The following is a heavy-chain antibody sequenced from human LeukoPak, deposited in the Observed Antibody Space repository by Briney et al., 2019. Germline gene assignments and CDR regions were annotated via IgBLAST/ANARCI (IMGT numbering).Heavy chain of an antibody. CDR3: ARLRITIVRGVISGSSSWFDP. D-gene: IGHD3-10*01. J-gene: IGHJ5*02. V-gene: IGHV4-59*08. Sequence: AGTLSLTCTVSGGSISSYCWSWVRQRPGKGLEWVAYIYYGGSTNYNPALKSRGTISVDTSKNQFSLKLSSVTSADTAVYYCARLRITIVRGVISGSSSWFDPWGQGTLVTVSS. CDR1: GGSISSYC. CDR2: IYYGGST.